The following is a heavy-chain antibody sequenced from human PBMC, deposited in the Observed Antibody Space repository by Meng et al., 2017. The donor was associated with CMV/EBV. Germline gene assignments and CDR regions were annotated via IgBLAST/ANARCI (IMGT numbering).Heavy chain of an antibody. V-gene: IGHV2-5*02. D-gene: IGHD5-18*01. Sequence: QITMKESGPTLVKPTQTLTLTCTFSGFSLSTSGVGVGWIRQPPGKALEWLALIYWDDDKRYSPSLKSRLTITKDTSKNQVVLIMSNMDPVDTATYYCAHLDTAKLHFDYWGQGTLVTVSS. CDR3: AHLDTAKLHFDY. CDR2: IYWDDDK. J-gene: IGHJ4*02. CDR1: GFSLSTSGVG.